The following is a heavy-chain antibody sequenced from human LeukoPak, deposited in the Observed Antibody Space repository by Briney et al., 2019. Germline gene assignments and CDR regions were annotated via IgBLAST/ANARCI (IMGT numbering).Heavy chain of an antibody. J-gene: IGHJ6*02. D-gene: IGHD3-9*01. V-gene: IGHV3-30*03. CDR1: GFTFSSYG. CDR2: ISYDGSNK. Sequence: GGSLRLSCAASGFTFSSYGMHWVRQAPGKGLEWVAVISYDGSNKYYADSVKGRFTISRDNSKNTLYLQMNSLRAEDTAVYYCARDLPSHYDILTGYTYYYYGMDVWGQGTTVTVSS. CDR3: ARDLPSHYDILTGYTYYYYGMDV.